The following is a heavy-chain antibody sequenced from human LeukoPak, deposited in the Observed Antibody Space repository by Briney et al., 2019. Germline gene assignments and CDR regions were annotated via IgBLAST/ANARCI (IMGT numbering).Heavy chain of an antibody. CDR3: ARVVRSNYYDSSGYYHNWFDP. V-gene: IGHV1-18*01. Sequence: ASVKVSCMASGYTFTSYGISWVRQAPGQGLEWMGWISAYIGNTNYAQKLQGRVTMTTDTSTSTAYMELRSLRSDDTAVYYCARVVRSNYYDSSGYYHNWFDPWGQGTLVTVSS. CDR1: GYTFTSYG. CDR2: ISAYIGNT. J-gene: IGHJ5*02. D-gene: IGHD3-22*01.